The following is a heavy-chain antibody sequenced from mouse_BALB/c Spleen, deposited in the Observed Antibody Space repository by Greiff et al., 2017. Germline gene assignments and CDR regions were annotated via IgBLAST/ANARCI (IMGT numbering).Heavy chain of an antibody. V-gene: IGHV2-6-5*01. CDR2: IWGGGST. Sequence: VMLVESGPGLVAPSQSLSITCTVSGFSLTDYGVSWIRQPPGKGLEWLGVIWGGGSTYYNSALKSRLSISKDNSKSQVFLKMNSLQTDDTAMYYCAKHGDLYGSGAMDYWGQGTSVTVSS. CDR1: GFSLTDYG. D-gene: IGHD1-2*01. J-gene: IGHJ4*01. CDR3: AKHGDLYGSGAMDY.